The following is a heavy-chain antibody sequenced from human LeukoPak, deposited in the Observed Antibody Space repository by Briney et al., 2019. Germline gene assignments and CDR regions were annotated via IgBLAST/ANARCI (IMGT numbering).Heavy chain of an antibody. D-gene: IGHD5-18*01. CDR3: AKEGYSYDKYYFDY. V-gene: IGHV3-23*01. CDR1: GFTFSSYA. CDR2: ISGSGGST. Sequence: QAGVTLRLSCAASGFTFSSYAMSWVRQAPGKGLEWVSAISGSGGSTYYADSVKGRFTISRDNSKNTLYLQMNSLRAEDTAVYYCAKEGYSYDKYYFDYWGQGTLVTVSS. J-gene: IGHJ4*02.